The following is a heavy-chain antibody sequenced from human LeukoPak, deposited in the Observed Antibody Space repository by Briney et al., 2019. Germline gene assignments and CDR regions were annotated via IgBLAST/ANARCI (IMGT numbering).Heavy chain of an antibody. Sequence: GASVKVSRKASGYTFTSYGISWVRQAPGQGLEWMGWISAYNGNTNYAQKLQGRVTMTTDTSTSTAYMELRSLRSDDTAVYSCARDYCTNGVCYSADIDYWGQGTLVTVSS. V-gene: IGHV1-18*01. J-gene: IGHJ4*02. CDR1: GYTFTSYG. D-gene: IGHD2-8*01. CDR3: ARDYCTNGVCYSADIDY. CDR2: ISAYNGNT.